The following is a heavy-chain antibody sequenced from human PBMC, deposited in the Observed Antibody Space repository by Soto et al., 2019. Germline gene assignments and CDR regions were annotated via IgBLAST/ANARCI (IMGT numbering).Heavy chain of an antibody. CDR1: GFSHTTTGVG. CDR2: VYWNDER. J-gene: IGHJ4*02. D-gene: IGHD3-22*01. CDR3: AHYDSSGYFSHFDS. Sequence: QIALQESGPTVVKPTQTLTLTCTFSGFSHTTTGVGVGWIRHAPGKALEWLAMVYWNDERRYSPSLKSRLTITQDTSKNQVVLTMTYMDPVDTATYFCAHYDSSGYFSHFDSWGQGTLVTVSS. V-gene: IGHV2-5*01.